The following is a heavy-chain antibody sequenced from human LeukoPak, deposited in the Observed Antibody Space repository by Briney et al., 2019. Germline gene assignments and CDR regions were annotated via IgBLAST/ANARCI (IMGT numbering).Heavy chain of an antibody. CDR3: ARDLSVTKNWFDP. V-gene: IGHV4-4*07. CDR2: IYSTGST. D-gene: IGHD4-17*01. J-gene: IGHJ5*02. CDR1: GVSISSYY. Sequence: SETLSLTCTVSGVSISSYYWSWIQQPAGKGLEWIGRIYSTGSTKYNPSLKSRVTISVDKSKNQVSLKLSSVTAADTAVYYCARDLSVTKNWFDPWGQGTLVTVSS.